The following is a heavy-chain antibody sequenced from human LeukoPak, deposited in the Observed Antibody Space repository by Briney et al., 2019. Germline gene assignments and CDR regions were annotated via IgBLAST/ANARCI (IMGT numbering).Heavy chain of an antibody. D-gene: IGHD4-17*01. J-gene: IGHJ5*02. CDR2: MIPIFGTA. CDR1: GGTFSSYA. CDR3: AREKYRDYDWFDP. V-gene: IGHV1-69*05. Sequence: ASVKVSCKASGGTFSSYAISWVRQAPGQGLEWMGGMIPIFGTATYAQELQGRVTITTDESTSTGYMGLSSLRSENTAGYYWAREKYRDYDWFDPWGQGTLVTVSS.